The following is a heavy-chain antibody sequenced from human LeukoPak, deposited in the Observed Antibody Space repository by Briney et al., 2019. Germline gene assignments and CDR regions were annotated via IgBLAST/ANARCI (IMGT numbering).Heavy chain of an antibody. CDR2: IHYSGST. D-gene: IGHD3-16*01. CDR1: GVSISSGEYY. CDR3: AREDLGGHSFDY. V-gene: IGHV4-30-4*01. J-gene: IGHJ4*02. Sequence: KASETLSLTCTVSGVSISSGEYYWSWIRQPSGKGLEWIGYIHYSGSTYHNPSLKSRVTISVDRSKNQFSLKLSSVTAADTAVYYCAREDLGGHSFDYWGQGTLVTASS.